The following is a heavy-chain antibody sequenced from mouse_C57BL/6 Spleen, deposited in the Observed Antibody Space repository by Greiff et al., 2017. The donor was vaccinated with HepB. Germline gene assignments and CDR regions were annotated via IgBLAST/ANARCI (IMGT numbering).Heavy chain of an antibody. CDR2: IHPNSGST. D-gene: IGHD2-2*01. J-gene: IGHJ4*01. CDR3: ARVYYGYDENYAMDY. CDR1: GYTFTSYW. Sequence: QVQLQQPGAELVKPGASVKLSCKASGYTFTSYWMHWVKQRPGQGLEWIGMIHPNSGSTNYNEKFKSKATLTVDKSSSTAYMQLSSLTSEDSAVYYCARVYYGYDENYAMDYWGQGTSVTVSS. V-gene: IGHV1-64*01.